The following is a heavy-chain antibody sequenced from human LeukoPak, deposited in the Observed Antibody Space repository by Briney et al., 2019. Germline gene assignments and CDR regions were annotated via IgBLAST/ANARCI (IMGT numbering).Heavy chain of an antibody. J-gene: IGHJ6*03. CDR3: ARESRTTNYYYYYYIDV. D-gene: IGHD1-14*01. Sequence: SETLSLTCTVSGGSISSYYWSWIRQPPGKGLEWIGYIYYSGSTNYNPSLKSRVTISVDTSKNQFSLKLSSVTAADTAVYYCARESRTTNYYYYYYIDVWGKGTTVTVSS. CDR2: IYYSGST. CDR1: GGSISSYY. V-gene: IGHV4-59*01.